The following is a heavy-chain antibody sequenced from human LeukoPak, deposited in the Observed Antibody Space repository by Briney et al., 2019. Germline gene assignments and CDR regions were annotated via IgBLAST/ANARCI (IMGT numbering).Heavy chain of an antibody. CDR3: ARVPRDYGSGTNLGP. J-gene: IGHJ5*02. Sequence: GGSLRLSCAASGFTFSSYSMNWVRQAPGKGLEWVSSISSSSSYIYYADPVKGRFTISRDNAKNTLYLQMNSLRAEDTAVYYCARVPRDYGSGTNLGPWGQGTLVTVSS. D-gene: IGHD3-10*01. CDR1: GFTFSSYS. CDR2: ISSSSSYI. V-gene: IGHV3-21*01.